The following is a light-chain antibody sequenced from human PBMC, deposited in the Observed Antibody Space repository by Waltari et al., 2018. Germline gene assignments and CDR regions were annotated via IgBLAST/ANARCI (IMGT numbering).Light chain of an antibody. CDR3: QQAKSFPLT. CDR2: KAS. J-gene: IGKJ4*01. Sequence: IQITQSPSTLSALVGGKVPITCRASQSMSIFFSWYQQKPGRAPKLLLSKASTLQSGVPSRFSGSGSGTEITLTISDLQPDDFATYYCQQAKSFPLTFGGGTKVQIK. CDR1: QSMSIF. V-gene: IGKV1-5*03.